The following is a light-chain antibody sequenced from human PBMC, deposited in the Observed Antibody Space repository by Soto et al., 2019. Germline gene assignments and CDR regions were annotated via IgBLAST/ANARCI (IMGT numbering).Light chain of an antibody. Sequence: QSALTQPASVSGSPGQSITISCTGTSSDVGGYNYVSWYQQHPGKAPKLMIYDVSNRPSGASNRFSGSKSGNTASLTISGLQAEDEADYYCSSYTISSTLVVFGGGTKLTVL. CDR1: SSDVGGYNY. CDR2: DVS. J-gene: IGLJ2*01. CDR3: SSYTISSTLVV. V-gene: IGLV2-14*01.